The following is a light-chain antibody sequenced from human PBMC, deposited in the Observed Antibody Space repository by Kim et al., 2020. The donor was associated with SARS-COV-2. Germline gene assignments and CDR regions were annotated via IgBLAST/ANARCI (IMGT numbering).Light chain of an antibody. CDR2: AVT. V-gene: IGLV2-14*03. CDR3: CSYTTSSTYV. CDR1: SSDIGAYDS. Sequence: QSASVSGSPGQSITIPCTGTSSDIGAYDSVSWYQQYPGKAPKVMIFAVTKRPSGVSSRFSGSRSGNTASLTVSGLQAEDEADYYCCSYTTSSTYVFGGGTQLTVL. J-gene: IGLJ3*02.